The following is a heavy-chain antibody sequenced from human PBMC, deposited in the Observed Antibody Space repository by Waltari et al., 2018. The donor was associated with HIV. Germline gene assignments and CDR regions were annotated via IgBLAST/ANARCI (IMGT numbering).Heavy chain of an antibody. CDR3: ARSDWFDP. CDR2: IKSDGSIT. CDR1: RFTRRGSW. J-gene: IGHJ5*02. V-gene: IGHV3-74*01. Sequence: VQLVESGAGLVQPGGSLRLSCAASRFTRRGSWVHWVRQAPGKGLVWVSRIKSDGSITSYADSVKGRFTISRDNAKNTMYLQMNSLRVEDTAVYHCARSDWFDPWGQGTLVTVSS.